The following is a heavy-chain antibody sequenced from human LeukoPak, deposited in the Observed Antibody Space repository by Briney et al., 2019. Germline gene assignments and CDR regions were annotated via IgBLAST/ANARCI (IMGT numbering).Heavy chain of an antibody. J-gene: IGHJ4*02. CDR1: GGSFSGYY. CDR2: INHSGST. D-gene: IGHD4-17*01. CDR3: ARVGAVKVFDY. Sequence: SETLSLTCAVYGGSFSGYYWSWIRQPPGKGLEWIGEINHSGSTNYNPSLKSRVTISVDTPKNQFSLKLSSVTAADTAVYYCARVGAVKVFDYWGQGTLVTVSS. V-gene: IGHV4-34*01.